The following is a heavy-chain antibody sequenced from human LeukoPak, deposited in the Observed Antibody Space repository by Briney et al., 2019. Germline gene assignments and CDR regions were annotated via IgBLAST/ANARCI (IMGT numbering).Heavy chain of an antibody. V-gene: IGHV6-1*01. D-gene: IGHD2-2*01. Sequence: SQTLSLTCAISGDSVSSNSVTWNWIRQSPSRGLEWLGRTYYRSTWYNDYAVSVRGRITVNPDTSKNQFSLHLNSMTPEDTAVYYCARRLTQYDCFDPWGQGIPVTVSS. J-gene: IGHJ5*02. CDR3: ARRLTQYDCFDP. CDR2: TYYRSTWYN. CDR1: GDSVSSNSVT.